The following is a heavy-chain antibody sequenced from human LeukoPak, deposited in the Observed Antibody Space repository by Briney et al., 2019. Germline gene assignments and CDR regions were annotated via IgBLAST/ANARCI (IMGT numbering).Heavy chain of an antibody. CDR1: GFTVTANY. CDR2: IYYSGST. V-gene: IGHV4-34*01. Sequence: PGGSLRLSCEASGFTVTANYMTWVRQPPGKGLEWIGSIYYSGSTNYNPSLKSRVTISVDTSKNQFSLKLSSVTAADTAVYYCARGLRGYSGSYNNWGQGTLVTVSS. D-gene: IGHD1-26*01. J-gene: IGHJ4*02. CDR3: ARGLRGYSGSYNN.